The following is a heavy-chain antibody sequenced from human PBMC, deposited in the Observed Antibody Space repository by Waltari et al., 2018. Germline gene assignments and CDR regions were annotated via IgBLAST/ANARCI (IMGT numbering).Heavy chain of an antibody. J-gene: IGHJ6*02. Sequence: QVQLVQSGAEVKKPGSSVKVSCKASGGTLSSYTISWVRQAPGQGLEWMGRIIPILGIANYAQKFQGRVTITADKSTSTAYMELSSLRSEDTAVYYCARGVTPVVMDVWGQGTTVTVSS. D-gene: IGHD3-3*01. CDR2: IIPILGIA. CDR3: ARGVTPVVMDV. CDR1: GGTLSSYT. V-gene: IGHV1-69*02.